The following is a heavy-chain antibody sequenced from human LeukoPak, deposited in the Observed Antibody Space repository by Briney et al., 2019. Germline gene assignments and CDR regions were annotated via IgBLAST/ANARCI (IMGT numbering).Heavy chain of an antibody. CDR1: GLSLSSFC. J-gene: IGHJ4*02. V-gene: IGHV3-30*18. Sequence: PGRSLRLSCEVYGLSLSSFCMRWVRQAPGKGLEWEAVISYDGSNKYYADSVKGRFTISRDNSKNTLYLQMNSLRAEDTAAYYCAKVIAVAGTGNYWGQGTLVTVSS. CDR2: ISYDGSNK. D-gene: IGHD6-19*01. CDR3: AKVIAVAGTGNY.